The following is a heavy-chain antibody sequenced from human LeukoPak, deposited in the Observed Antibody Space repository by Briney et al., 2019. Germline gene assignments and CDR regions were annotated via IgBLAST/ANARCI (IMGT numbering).Heavy chain of an antibody. V-gene: IGHV3-30*18. CDR3: AKSRVWIQGLDY. CDR1: GFTFSSYG. D-gene: IGHD5-18*01. J-gene: IGHJ4*02. CDR2: ISYDGSNK. Sequence: GRSLRLSCAASGFTFSSYGMHWVRQAPGKGLEWVAVISYDGSNKYYADSVKGRFTISRDNSKNTLYLQMNSLRAEDTAVYYCAKSRVWIQGLDYWGQGTLVTVSS.